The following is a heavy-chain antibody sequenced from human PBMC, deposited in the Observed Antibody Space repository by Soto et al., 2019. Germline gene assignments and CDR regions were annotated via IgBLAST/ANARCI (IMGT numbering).Heavy chain of an antibody. CDR2: IRSKAYGGTT. D-gene: IGHD2-8*01. V-gene: IGHV3-49*04. CDR3: TAGKLYPSLGFDY. J-gene: IGHJ4*02. Sequence: PGGSLGLSCTASGFTVGDYAMTWVRQAPGKGLEWVGFIRSKAYGGTTEYAASVKGRFTISRDDSKSIAYLQMNSLKTEDTAVYYCTAGKLYPSLGFDYWGRGTLVTVSS. CDR1: GFTVGDYA.